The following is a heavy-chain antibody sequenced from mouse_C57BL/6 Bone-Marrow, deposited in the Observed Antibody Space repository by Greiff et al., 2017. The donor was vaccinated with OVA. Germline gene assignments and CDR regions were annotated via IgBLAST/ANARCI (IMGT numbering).Heavy chain of an antibody. V-gene: IGHV1-74*01. CDR2: IHPSDSDT. CDR1: GYTFTSYW. Sequence: QVQLQQPGAELVKPGASVKVSCKASGYTFTSYWMHWVKQRPGQGLEWIGRIHPSDSDTNYNGKFKGKATLTADKSSSTAYMQLSSLTSEDSAVYFCARFLNWDGGYFDVWGTGTTVTVSS. D-gene: IGHD4-1*01. CDR3: ARFLNWDGGYFDV. J-gene: IGHJ1*03.